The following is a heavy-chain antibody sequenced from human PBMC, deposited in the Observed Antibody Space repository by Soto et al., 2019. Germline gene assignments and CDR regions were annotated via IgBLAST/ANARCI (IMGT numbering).Heavy chain of an antibody. Sequence: PSETLSLTCAVYGGSFSGYYWSWIRQPPGKGLEWIGEINHSGSTNYNPSLKSRVTISVDTSKNQFSLKLSSVTAADTVVYYCARHPPYGPLDYWGQGTLVTVSS. CDR1: GGSFSGYY. CDR3: ARHPPYGPLDY. D-gene: IGHD4-17*01. CDR2: INHSGST. J-gene: IGHJ4*02. V-gene: IGHV4-34*01.